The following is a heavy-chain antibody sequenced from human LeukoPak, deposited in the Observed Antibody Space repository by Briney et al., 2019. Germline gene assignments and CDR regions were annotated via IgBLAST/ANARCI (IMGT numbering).Heavy chain of an antibody. CDR3: AKDRSDIFDAFDI. V-gene: IGHV3-23*01. CDR1: GFTFSSYA. D-gene: IGHD3-9*01. J-gene: IGHJ3*02. Sequence: PGGSLRLSCAASGFTFSSYAMSWVRQAPGKGLEGVSAISGCGGSTYYAASVKGRFTISRDNSKNTLYLQMNSLRAEDTAVYYCAKDRSDIFDAFDIWGQGTMVTVSS. CDR2: ISGCGGST.